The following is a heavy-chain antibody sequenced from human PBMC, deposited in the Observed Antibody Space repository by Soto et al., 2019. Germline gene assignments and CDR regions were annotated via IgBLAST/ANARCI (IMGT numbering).Heavy chain of an antibody. V-gene: IGHV1-46*01. D-gene: IGHD6-19*01. J-gene: IGHJ6*02. CDR1: GYTFSNYY. Sequence: RASVKVSCKASGYTFSNYYIHWVRQAPGQGLEWMGVIIPSGGKTIYAQKFQGRVTMTRDTSTSTGYMELSSLRSEDTAVFYCARDGITVAGIVSLYFFYGLDFWGQGTTVTVSS. CDR2: IIPSGGKT. CDR3: ARDGITVAGIVSLYFFYGLDF.